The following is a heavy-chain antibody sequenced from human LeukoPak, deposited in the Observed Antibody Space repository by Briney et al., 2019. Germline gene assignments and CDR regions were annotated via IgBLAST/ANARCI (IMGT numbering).Heavy chain of an antibody. CDR1: GGSISTYY. Sequence: SETLSLTCTVSGGSISTYYWSWIRQPPGRGLEWIGYIYYSGITDYSPSLKSRVTISMDTSKKQFSLKLSSVTAADTAVYYCARWEASRVAFDIWGQGTLVTVSS. D-gene: IGHD1-26*01. V-gene: IGHV4-59*01. CDR2: IYYSGIT. CDR3: ARWEASRVAFDI. J-gene: IGHJ3*02.